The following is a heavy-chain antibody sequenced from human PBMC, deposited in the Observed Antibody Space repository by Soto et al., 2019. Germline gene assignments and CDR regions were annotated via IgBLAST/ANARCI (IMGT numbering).Heavy chain of an antibody. CDR3: TTDLWRIAVVVGSTGYFNP. V-gene: IGHV3-15*01. Sequence: PGGSLRLSCAASGFTFSDAWMSWVRRAPGKGLGWVGRIKSKSDGGTTEYAAPVRGRFTISRDDSKNTLYLQMNSLKTEDTAVYYCTTDLWRIAVVVGSTGYFNPWGQGTPVTVSS. CDR1: GFTFSDAW. J-gene: IGHJ5*02. CDR2: IKSKSDGGTT. D-gene: IGHD2-15*01.